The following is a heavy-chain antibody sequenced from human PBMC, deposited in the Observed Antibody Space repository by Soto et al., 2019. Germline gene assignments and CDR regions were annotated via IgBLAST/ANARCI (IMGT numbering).Heavy chain of an antibody. D-gene: IGHD6-25*01. CDR2: ISGYGHT. Sequence: QVQLVQSGDEVKKPGASVKVSCKASGYTFTSYGIAWVRQAPGQGLEWMGWISGYGHTNYAQKLQGRVTMTTDTSTSTAYMELRSLRSDDTAVYYCARSGDGNWFESWGQGTLVTVSS. CDR1: GYTFTSYG. J-gene: IGHJ5*01. CDR3: ARSGDGNWFES. V-gene: IGHV1-18*04.